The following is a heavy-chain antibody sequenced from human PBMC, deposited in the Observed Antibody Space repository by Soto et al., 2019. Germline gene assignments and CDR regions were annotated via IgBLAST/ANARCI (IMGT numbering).Heavy chain of an antibody. J-gene: IGHJ3*01. CDR1: GYTFTSYG. V-gene: IGHV1-18*03. Sequence: ASVKVSCKASGYTFTSYGISWVRHAPGQGLEWMGWISAYNGNTNYAQKLQGRVTMTTDTSTSTAYMELRSLSSDDMAVYYCARDRRPEYSSSWYGAFDRWGQGTMVTVAS. D-gene: IGHD6-13*01. CDR3: ARDRRPEYSSSWYGAFDR. CDR2: ISAYNGNT.